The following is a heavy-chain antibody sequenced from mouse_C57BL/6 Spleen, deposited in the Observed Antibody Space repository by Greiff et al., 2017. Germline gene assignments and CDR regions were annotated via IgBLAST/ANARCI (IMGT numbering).Heavy chain of an antibody. CDR2: IYPGSGNT. CDR1: GYTFTDYY. Sequence: VQLQQSGAELVRPGASVKLSCKASGYTFTDYYINWVKQRPGQGLEWIARIYPGSGNTYYNEKFKGKATLTAEKSSSTAYMQLSRLTSEDSAVYFCAGGDYFDYWGQGTTLTVSS. J-gene: IGHJ2*01. CDR3: AGGDYFDY. V-gene: IGHV1-76*01.